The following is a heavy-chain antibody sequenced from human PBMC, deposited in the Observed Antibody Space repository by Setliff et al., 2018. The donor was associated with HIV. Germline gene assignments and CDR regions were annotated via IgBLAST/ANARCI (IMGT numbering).Heavy chain of an antibody. Sequence: ASVKVSCKVSGYTLTELSRHWVRQAPGKGLEWMGGFDPEDGETIYAQKFQGRVTMTEDTSTDTAYMELSSLRSEDTAVYYCATVGRGYSSPADAFDIWGQGTMVTVSS. V-gene: IGHV1-24*01. J-gene: IGHJ3*02. D-gene: IGHD5-12*01. CDR2: FDPEDGET. CDR1: GYTLTELS. CDR3: ATVGRGYSSPADAFDI.